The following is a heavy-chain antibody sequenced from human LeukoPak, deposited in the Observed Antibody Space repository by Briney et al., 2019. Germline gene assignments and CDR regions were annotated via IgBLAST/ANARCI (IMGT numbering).Heavy chain of an antibody. Sequence: SETLSLTCTVSGGSISSSSYYWGWIRQPPGKGLEWIGSIYYSGSTYYNPSLKSRITISVDTSKNQFSLKLSSVTAADTAVYYCARVRYGSGSYYISFDYWGQGTLVTVSS. D-gene: IGHD3-10*01. CDR2: IYYSGST. CDR1: GGSISSSSYY. CDR3: ARVRYGSGSYYISFDY. V-gene: IGHV4-39*01. J-gene: IGHJ4*02.